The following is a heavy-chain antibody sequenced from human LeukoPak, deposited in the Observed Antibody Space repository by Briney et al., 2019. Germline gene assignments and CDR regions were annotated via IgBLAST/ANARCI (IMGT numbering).Heavy chain of an antibody. CDR3: ARREWAKYYLDS. CDR1: GGSISSSSYY. V-gene: IGHV4-39*01. Sequence: SETLSLTCTVSGGSISSSSYYWGWIRQPPGKGLEWIGSIYYSGSTYYNPSLKSRVTISVDTSKNQFSLKLSSVTAADTAVYYCARREWAKYYLDSWGQGTLVTVSS. J-gene: IGHJ4*02. CDR2: IYYSGST. D-gene: IGHD2-8*01.